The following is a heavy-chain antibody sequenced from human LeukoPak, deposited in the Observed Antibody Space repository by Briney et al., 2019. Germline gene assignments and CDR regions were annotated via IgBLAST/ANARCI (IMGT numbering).Heavy chain of an antibody. CDR3: ARSSSVTTVPPGDC. Sequence: AGGSLRLSCAASGFTFSSYAMHWVRQAPGKGLEWMAVITYDGSNKYYADSVKGRFTISRDNSKITLFLQMNSLRPEDTAVYYCARSSSVTTVPPGDCWGQGTLVTVSS. CDR2: ITYDGSNK. V-gene: IGHV3-30-3*01. CDR1: GFTFSSYA. J-gene: IGHJ4*02. D-gene: IGHD4-17*01.